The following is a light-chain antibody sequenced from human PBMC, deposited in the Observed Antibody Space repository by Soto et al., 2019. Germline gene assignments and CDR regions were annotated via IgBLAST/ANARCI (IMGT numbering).Light chain of an antibody. Sequence: QSVLTQPASVSGSPGQSITISCTGSGSDVGAYIYVSWYQHHPGKAPKLIIYDVNNRPSGVSDRFSGSKSGNTASLTISGVQAEDEADYFCTSHRGSSTLEYAFGTGTKVTVL. J-gene: IGLJ1*01. CDR3: TSHRGSSTLEYA. CDR1: GSDVGAYIY. CDR2: DVN. V-gene: IGLV2-14*03.